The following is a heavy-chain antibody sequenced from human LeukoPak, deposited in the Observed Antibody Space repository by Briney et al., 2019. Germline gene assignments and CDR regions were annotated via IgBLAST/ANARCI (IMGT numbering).Heavy chain of an antibody. CDR1: GFAFGSYW. Sequence: GGSLRLSCAASGFAFGSYWMTWVRQAPGKGLEWVASVKLDGSEKYYVDSVKGRFTISRDNAKNSLYLQMNSLRVEDTAVYYCARAPGRYFEYWGQGALVTVSS. CDR2: VKLDGSEK. D-gene: IGHD3-9*01. CDR3: ARAPGRYFEY. V-gene: IGHV3-7*04. J-gene: IGHJ4*02.